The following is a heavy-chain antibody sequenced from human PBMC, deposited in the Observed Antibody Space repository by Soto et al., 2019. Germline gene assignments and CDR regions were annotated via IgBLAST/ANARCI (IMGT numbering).Heavy chain of an antibody. CDR3: ARAPRPIGAAGHFDY. D-gene: IGHD6-25*01. CDR1: GGSISTFC. Sequence: EQLQESGPGLVKPSETLSLMCTVSGGSISTFCWSWVRQSPGKGLEWIGYIYDTETTDYNPSMKRRVSISVDPSKSQFSLTLRSVTAADTAIYYCARAPRPIGAAGHFDYWGQGALVTVAS. CDR2: IYDTETT. V-gene: IGHV4-59*01. J-gene: IGHJ4*02.